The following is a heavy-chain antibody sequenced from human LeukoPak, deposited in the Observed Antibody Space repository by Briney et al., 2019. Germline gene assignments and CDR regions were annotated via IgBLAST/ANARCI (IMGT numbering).Heavy chain of an antibody. CDR3: ARRDPPYYFDY. V-gene: IGHV4-59*08. CDR1: GGSISGYY. CDR2: IYYSGST. Sequence: PSETLSLTCTVSGGSISGYYWSWVRQPPGRGLEWIGYIYYSGSTNYNPSLKSRVTISVDTSKNQFSLKLSSVTAADTAVYHCARRDPPYYFDYWGQGTLVTVSS. J-gene: IGHJ4*02.